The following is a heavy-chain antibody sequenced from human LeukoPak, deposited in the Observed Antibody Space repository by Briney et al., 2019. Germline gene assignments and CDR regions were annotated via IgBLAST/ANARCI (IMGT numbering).Heavy chain of an antibody. V-gene: IGHV3-7*01. J-gene: IGHJ4*02. CDR1: GFTFSSNW. Sequence: PGGSLRLSCAASGFTFSSNWMSWVRQAPGKGLEWVANIKQDGSEKYYVDSVKGRFTISRDNAKNSLYLQMNSLRAEDTAVYYCARLEYWGQGTLVTVSS. CDR2: IKQDGSEK. CDR3: ARLEY.